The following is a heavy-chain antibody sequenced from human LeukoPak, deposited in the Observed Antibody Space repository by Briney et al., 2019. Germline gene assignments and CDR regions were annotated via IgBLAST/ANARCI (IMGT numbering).Heavy chain of an antibody. CDR1: GGSISSHY. J-gene: IGHJ4*02. D-gene: IGHD5-12*01. CDR3: ARGGYSGYDFVGSFDY. CDR2: IYYSGST. V-gene: IGHV4-59*11. Sequence: SETLSLTCTVSGGSISSHYWSCIRQPPGKGLEWIGYIYYSGSTNYNPSLKRRVTISVDPSKNQFSLKLSSVTAADTAVYYCARGGYSGYDFVGSFDYWGQGTLVTVSS.